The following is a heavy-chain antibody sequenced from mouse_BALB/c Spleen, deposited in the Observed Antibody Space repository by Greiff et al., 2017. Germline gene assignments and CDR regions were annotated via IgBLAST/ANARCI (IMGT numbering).Heavy chain of an antibody. CDR1: GYTFTSYW. CDR3: ARFTTATTFDY. CDR2: IYPGDGDT. J-gene: IGHJ2*01. Sequence: VQLQQSGAELARPGASVKLSCKASGYTFTSYWMQWVKQRPGQGLEWIGAIYPGDGDTRYTQKFKGKATLTADKSSSTAYMKLSSLASEDSAVYYCARFTTATTFDYWGQGTTLTVSS. D-gene: IGHD1-2*01. V-gene: IGHV1-87*01.